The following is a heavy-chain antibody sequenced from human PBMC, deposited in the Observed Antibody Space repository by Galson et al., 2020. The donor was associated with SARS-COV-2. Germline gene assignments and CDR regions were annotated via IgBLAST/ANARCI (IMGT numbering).Heavy chain of an antibody. D-gene: IGHD3-3*01. J-gene: IGHJ4*02. Sequence: GGSLRLSCAASGFTFSSYEMNWVRQAPGKGLEWVSYISSSGSTIYYADSVKGRFTISRDNAKNSQYLQMNSLRAEDTAVYYCARGPGRMYYGFWSGCPDDWGQGTLVTVSS. CDR1: GFTFSSYE. V-gene: IGHV3-48*03. CDR2: ISSSGSTI. CDR3: ARGPGRMYYGFWSGCPDD.